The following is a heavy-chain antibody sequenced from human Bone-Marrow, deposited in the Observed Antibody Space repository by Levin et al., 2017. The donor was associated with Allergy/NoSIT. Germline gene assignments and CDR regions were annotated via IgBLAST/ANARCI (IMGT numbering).Heavy chain of an antibody. Sequence: SQTLSLTCAISGDSVSSNSAAWNWIRQSPSRGLEWLGRTYYRSKWYNDYAVSVKSRITINPDTSKNQFSLQLNSVTPEDTAVYYCARGQRYCSGGSCYSYFDYWGQGTLVTVSS. J-gene: IGHJ4*02. V-gene: IGHV6-1*01. CDR2: TYYRSKWYN. CDR3: ARGQRYCSGGSCYSYFDY. CDR1: GDSVSSNSAA. D-gene: IGHD2-15*01.